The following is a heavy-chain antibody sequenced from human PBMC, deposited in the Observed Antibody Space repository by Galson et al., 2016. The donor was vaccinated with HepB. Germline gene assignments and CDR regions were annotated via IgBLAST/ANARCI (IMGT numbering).Heavy chain of an antibody. CDR2: IYPDDSDT. CDR1: GYSFSSHW. D-gene: IGHD1-14*01. Sequence: QSGAEVKKPGESLKISCKASGYSFSSHWIGWVRQMPGKGLEWMGIIYPDDSDTRYSPSFQGQVTISADKSISTAYLQWSSLKASDAAMYYCATALNPYWYFDLWGRGTLVTVTS. CDR3: ATALNPYWYFDL. J-gene: IGHJ2*01. V-gene: IGHV5-51*01.